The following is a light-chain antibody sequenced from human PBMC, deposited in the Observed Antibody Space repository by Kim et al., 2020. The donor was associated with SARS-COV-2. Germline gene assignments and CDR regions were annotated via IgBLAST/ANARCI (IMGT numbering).Light chain of an antibody. CDR3: AAWDDSLTGYV. CDR1: ISNVGRNT. J-gene: IGLJ1*01. CDR2: NNF. Sequence: GQTVTITCSGGISNVGRNTVNWSQQFPGTAPKLLTYNNFQRASGVPARFSASKSGTSASLAISGLQSDDEADYHCAAWDDSLTGYVFGSGTKVTVL. V-gene: IGLV1-44*01.